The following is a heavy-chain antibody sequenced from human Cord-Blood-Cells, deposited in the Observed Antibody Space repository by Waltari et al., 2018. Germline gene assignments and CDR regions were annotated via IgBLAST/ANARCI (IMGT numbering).Heavy chain of an antibody. CDR1: GYTFTSYA. V-gene: IGHV1-3*01. CDR2: INAGNGNT. D-gene: IGHD2-15*01. CDR3: ARGGNGGNANWYFDL. J-gene: IGHJ2*01. Sequence: QVQLVQSGAAVKKTGASVKVSCKASGYTFTSYAMHWVRQAPGQRLEWMGWINAGNGNTKYSQKFQGRVTITRDTSASTAYMELSSLRSEDTAVYYCARGGNGGNANWYFDLWGRGTLVTVSS.